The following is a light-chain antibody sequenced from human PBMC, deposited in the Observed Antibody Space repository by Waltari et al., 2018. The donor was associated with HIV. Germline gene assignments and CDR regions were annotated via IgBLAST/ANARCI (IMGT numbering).Light chain of an antibody. CDR1: QDIGNY. CDR3: QQGYSTSWT. Sequence: DIQMTQSPSSLSASVGDRVTITCRASQDIGNYLNWYQQKPGRAPKVLIYAASSLQSGVPSRFSGSRSGSDFTLTSSSLQPEDFATYYCQQGYSTSWTFGPGTKVEI. J-gene: IGKJ1*01. V-gene: IGKV1-39*01. CDR2: AAS.